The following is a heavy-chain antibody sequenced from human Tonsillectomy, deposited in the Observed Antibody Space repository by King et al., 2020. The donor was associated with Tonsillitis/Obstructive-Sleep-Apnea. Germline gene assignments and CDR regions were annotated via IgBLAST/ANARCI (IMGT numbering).Heavy chain of an antibody. J-gene: IGHJ6*03. CDR2: ISYDGSNK. D-gene: IGHD2-15*01. V-gene: IGHV3-30*04. CDR3: ARGPAAKSYYNMDV. Sequence: QVQLVESGGGVVQTGRSLRLSCAASGFTFSRYVMHWVRQAPGKGLDWVALISYDGSNKWNADSVKGRFTISRDNSKNTLYLQMNGLRTEDTAVYYCARGPAAKSYYNMDVWGKGTTLTVSS. CDR1: GFTFSRYV.